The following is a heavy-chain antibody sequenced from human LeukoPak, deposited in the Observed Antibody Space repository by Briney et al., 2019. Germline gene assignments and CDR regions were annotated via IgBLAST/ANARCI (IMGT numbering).Heavy chain of an antibody. CDR2: IYYSGST. J-gene: IGHJ4*02. Sequence: SVTLSLTCTVSGGSISSYYWSWIRQPPGKGLEWIGYIYYSGSTNYNPSLKSRVTISVDTSKNQFSLKLSSVTAADTAVYYCARVNWGGYYFDYWGQGTLVTVSS. CDR1: GGSISSYY. V-gene: IGHV4-59*01. CDR3: ARVNWGGYYFDY. D-gene: IGHD7-27*01.